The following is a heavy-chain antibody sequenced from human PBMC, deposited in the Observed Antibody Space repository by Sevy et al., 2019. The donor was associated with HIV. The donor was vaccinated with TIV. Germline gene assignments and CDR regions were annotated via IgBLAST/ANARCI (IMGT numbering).Heavy chain of an antibody. Sequence: GGSLRLSCAASGFTFSDYYMSWIRQAPGKGLEWVSYISSGGDTIYYADSVKGRFTISRDNAKNSVYLQMNSLRAEDTAIYYCARADRPTYSRWFDPWGQGAPVTVSS. CDR2: ISSGGDTI. CDR3: ARADRPTYSRWFDP. J-gene: IGHJ5*02. V-gene: IGHV3-11*01. D-gene: IGHD6-13*01. CDR1: GFTFSDYY.